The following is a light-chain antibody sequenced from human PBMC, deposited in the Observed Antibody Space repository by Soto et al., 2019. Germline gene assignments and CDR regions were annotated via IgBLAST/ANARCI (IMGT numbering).Light chain of an antibody. CDR2: EAS. J-gene: IGLJ3*02. Sequence: QSVLTQPPSASGSPGQSVTISCTGISTDVGGYNYVSWYQQHPGKAPKLMIYEASKRPSGVPDRFSGSKSGNTASLTVSGLQAEDEADYYCSSYAGSNNLVFGGGTKLTVL. V-gene: IGLV2-8*01. CDR3: SSYAGSNNLV. CDR1: STDVGGYNY.